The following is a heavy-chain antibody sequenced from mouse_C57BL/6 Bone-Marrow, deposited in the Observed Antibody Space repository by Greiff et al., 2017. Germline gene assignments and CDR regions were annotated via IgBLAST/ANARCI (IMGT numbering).Heavy chain of an antibody. D-gene: IGHD1-1*01. Sequence: QVQLQQPGTELVKPGASVKLSCKASGYTFTSYWMHWVKQRPGQGLEWIGNINPSNGGTNYNEKFKSKATLTVDKSSSTAYMQLSSLTSEDSAVYSCASETPGSSSCYFDVWGTGTTVTVSS. J-gene: IGHJ1*03. CDR2: INPSNGGT. V-gene: IGHV1-53*01. CDR1: GYTFTSYW. CDR3: ASETPGSSSCYFDV.